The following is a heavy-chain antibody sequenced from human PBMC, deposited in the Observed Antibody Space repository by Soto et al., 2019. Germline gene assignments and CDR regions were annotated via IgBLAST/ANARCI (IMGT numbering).Heavy chain of an antibody. CDR2: INPATGAA. CDR1: GYPVTAYY. J-gene: IGHJ3*02. Sequence: QLHLVHSGAVVKKPGASVTVSCSASGYPVTAYYMHWVRQAPGRGLEWMGGINPATGAAKYTKTFQGRVIMDRDTSTRTAFMELSGLTSEDPAVFYCARGGGVGVAGSAAFDMWGQGTLVTVSS. D-gene: IGHD3-3*01. V-gene: IGHV1-2*02. CDR3: ARGGGVGVAGSAAFDM.